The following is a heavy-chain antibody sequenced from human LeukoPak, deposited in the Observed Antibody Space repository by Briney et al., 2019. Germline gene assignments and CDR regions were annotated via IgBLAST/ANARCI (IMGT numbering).Heavy chain of an antibody. CDR1: GFTFGSHF. Sequence: GGSLRLSCAAAGFTFGSHFMHWVRQAPGKGLEWVAAISNDENNKYYADSVKGRFAISRDNSKNTLDLQMNSLRAEDTAVYYCARDLSGGFEYWGQGTLVTVSS. CDR2: ISNDENNK. D-gene: IGHD3-10*01. CDR3: ARDLSGGFEY. V-gene: IGHV3-30*09. J-gene: IGHJ4*02.